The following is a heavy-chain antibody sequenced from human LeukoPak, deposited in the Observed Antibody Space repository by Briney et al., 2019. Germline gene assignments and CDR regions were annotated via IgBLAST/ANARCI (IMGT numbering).Heavy chain of an antibody. CDR1: GGSISSGDYY. CDR3: ARLGGATVTTHNFDY. D-gene: IGHD4-17*01. CDR2: IYYSGST. V-gene: IGHV4-30-4*08. J-gene: IGHJ4*02. Sequence: SETLSLTCTVSGGSISSGDYYWSWIRQPPGKGLEWIGYIYYSGSTYYNPSLKSRVTISVDTSKNQFSLKLSSVTAADTAVYYCARLGGATVTTHNFDYSGQGTLVTVSS.